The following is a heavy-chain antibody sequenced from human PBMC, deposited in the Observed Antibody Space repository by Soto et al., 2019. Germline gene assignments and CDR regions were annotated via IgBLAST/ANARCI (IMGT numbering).Heavy chain of an antibody. CDR2: ISYDGSNK. V-gene: IGHV3-30-3*01. CDR3: ARDCLAIWFALGSHDYYGMDV. CDR1: GFTFSSYA. D-gene: IGHD3-10*01. J-gene: IGHJ6*02. Sequence: QVQLVESGGGVVQPGRSLRLSCAASGFTFSSYAMHWVRQAPGKGLEWVAVISYDGSNKYYADSVKGRFTISRDNSKNTLYLQMNSLRAEDTAVYYCARDCLAIWFALGSHDYYGMDVWGQGTTVTVCS.